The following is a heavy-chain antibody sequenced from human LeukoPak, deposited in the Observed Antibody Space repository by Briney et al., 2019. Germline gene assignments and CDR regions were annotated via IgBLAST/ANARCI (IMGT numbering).Heavy chain of an antibody. CDR1: GFTFSDAW. V-gene: IGHV3-15*01. D-gene: IGHD6-25*01. CDR2: IKTKADGGTT. J-gene: IGHJ4*02. CDR3: TADMPASSRAANY. Sequence: GGSLRLSCAASGFTFSDAWMSWVREAPGMGLEWVGRIKTKADGGTTEYAAPVKGRFSISRDDSKTTLYLQINSLRSEDTAVYYCTADMPASSRAANYWGQGTLVSVSS.